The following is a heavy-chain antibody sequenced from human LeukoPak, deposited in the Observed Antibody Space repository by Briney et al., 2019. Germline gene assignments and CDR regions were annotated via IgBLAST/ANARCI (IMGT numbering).Heavy chain of an antibody. CDR2: ISSSGSTI. CDR1: GFTFSSYE. V-gene: IGHV3-48*03. Sequence: GGSLRLSCAASGFTFSSYEMNWVRQAPGKGLEWVSYISSSGSTIYYADSVKGRFTISRDNAKNSLYLQMNSLRAEDTAVYYCARSGGRYYSSGSYYGYWGQGTLVTVSS. D-gene: IGHD3-10*01. J-gene: IGHJ4*02. CDR3: ARSGGRYYSSGSYYGY.